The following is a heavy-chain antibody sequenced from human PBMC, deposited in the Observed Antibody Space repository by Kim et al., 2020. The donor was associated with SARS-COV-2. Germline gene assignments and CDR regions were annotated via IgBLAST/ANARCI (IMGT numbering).Heavy chain of an antibody. Sequence: GGSLRLSCAASGFTFSSYSMDWVRQAPGKGLEWVSSISSSSTYILYADSVKGRFTISRDNAKNSLYLEMNSLRAEDTAVYYCARDGQDAVWGYWGQGTLVTVSS. CDR3: ARDGQDAVWGY. D-gene: IGHD3-16*01. J-gene: IGHJ4*02. CDR1: GFTFSSYS. V-gene: IGHV3-21*06. CDR2: ISSSSTYI.